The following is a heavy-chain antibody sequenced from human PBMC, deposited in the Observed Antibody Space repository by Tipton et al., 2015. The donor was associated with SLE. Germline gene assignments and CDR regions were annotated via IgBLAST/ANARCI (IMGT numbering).Heavy chain of an antibody. CDR3: ARERDCGSDCFGSYYYYMDV. V-gene: IGHV4-31*03. J-gene: IGHJ6*03. CDR2: IFYTGST. CDR1: GGSISSGDYF. Sequence: TLSLTCTVSGGSISSGDYFWSWIRQHPGKGLEWIGYIFYTGSTYYNPSLKSRLTISVDTSKNEFSPALSSVTAADTAMYFCARERDCGSDCFGSYYYYMDVWGKGTTVIVSS. D-gene: IGHD2-21*01.